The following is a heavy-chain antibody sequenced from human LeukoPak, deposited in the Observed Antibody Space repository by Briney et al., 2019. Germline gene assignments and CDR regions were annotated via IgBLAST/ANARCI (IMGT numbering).Heavy chain of an antibody. V-gene: IGHV1-2*06. Sequence: ASVTVSCTASGYTFTGYYMHWVRQAPGQGLEWMGRINPNSGGTNYAQKFQGRVTMTRDTSISTAYMELSRLRSDDTAVYYCARGRWDYTVTTLYYFDSWGQGTLVTVSS. CDR1: GYTFTGYY. CDR3: ARGRWDYTVTTLYYFDS. CDR2: INPNSGGT. J-gene: IGHJ4*02. D-gene: IGHD4-11*01.